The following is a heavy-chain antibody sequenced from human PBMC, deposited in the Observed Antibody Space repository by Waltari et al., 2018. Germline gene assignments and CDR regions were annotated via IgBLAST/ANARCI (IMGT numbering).Heavy chain of an antibody. J-gene: IGHJ4*02. Sequence: QLQLQESGPGLVTPSETLSLTCTVSGCSISSSSYFWGWIRQPPGKGLEWIGSIYYSGSAYYNPSLKSRVTISVDTSKNQFSLKLSSVTAADTAVYYCARARGDFWSGYRWYYFDYWGQGTLVTVSS. V-gene: IGHV4-39*01. CDR2: IYYSGSA. CDR1: GCSISSSSYF. CDR3: ARARGDFWSGYRWYYFDY. D-gene: IGHD3-3*01.